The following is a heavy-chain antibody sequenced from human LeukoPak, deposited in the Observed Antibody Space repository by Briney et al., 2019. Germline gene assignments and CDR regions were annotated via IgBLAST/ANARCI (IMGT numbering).Heavy chain of an antibody. CDR1: GFTFSSYA. Sequence: PGGSLRLSCAASGFTFSSYAMHWVRQAPGKGLEYVSAISSNGGSTYYANSVKGRFTISRDNSKNTLYLQMGSLRAEDMAVYYCARSGYSYGFPCFDYWGQGTLVTVSS. CDR3: ARSGYSYGFPCFDY. J-gene: IGHJ4*02. D-gene: IGHD5-18*01. V-gene: IGHV3-64*01. CDR2: ISSNGGST.